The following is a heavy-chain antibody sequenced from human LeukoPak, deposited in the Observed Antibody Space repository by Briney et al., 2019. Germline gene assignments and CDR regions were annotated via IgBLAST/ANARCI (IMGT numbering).Heavy chain of an antibody. CDR3: ARDYYDSSGHFDY. Sequence: KPGGSLRLSCAASEFTFSDYYMSWIRQAPGKWLEWVSYISSSGSTIYYADSVKGRFTISRDNAKNSLYLQMNSLRAEDTAVYYCARDYYDSSGHFDYWGQGTLVTVSS. CDR1: EFTFSDYY. D-gene: IGHD3-22*01. V-gene: IGHV3-11*04. J-gene: IGHJ4*02. CDR2: ISSSGSTI.